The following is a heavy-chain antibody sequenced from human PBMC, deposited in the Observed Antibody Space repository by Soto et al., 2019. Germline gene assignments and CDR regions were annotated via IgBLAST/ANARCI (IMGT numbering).Heavy chain of an antibody. CDR3: AKDFPYYTSGYYLYYSCC. Sequence: GGSLRLSCAASGFTFTNYAMNWVRQAPGKGLEWVSALNGFGDSLYYADSVRGRFTIFRDNSKNTAYLQMNSIRPEDTAIYSFAKDFPYYTSGYYLYYSCCWGRGSVFTVAS. D-gene: IGHD3-3*01. CDR1: GFTFTNYA. J-gene: IGHJ4*02. CDR2: LNGFGDSL. V-gene: IGHV3-23*01.